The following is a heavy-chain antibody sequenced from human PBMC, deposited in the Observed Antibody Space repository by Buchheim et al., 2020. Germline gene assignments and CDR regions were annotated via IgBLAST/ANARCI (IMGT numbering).Heavy chain of an antibody. CDR2: IKEDGSDR. CDR3: VKDGAMDRGVDGRGLYFHY. CDR1: GFTFSNCW. Sequence: EVQLVESGGGLVQPGGSLRLSCAASGFTFSNCWMSWVRQAPEKGLEWVANIKEDGSDRYYAESVEGRFTISRDNAKNTLYLQMNSLTPEDTAVYYCVKDGAMDRGVDGRGLYFHYWGQGTL. D-gene: IGHD3-10*01. V-gene: IGHV3-7*01. J-gene: IGHJ4*02.